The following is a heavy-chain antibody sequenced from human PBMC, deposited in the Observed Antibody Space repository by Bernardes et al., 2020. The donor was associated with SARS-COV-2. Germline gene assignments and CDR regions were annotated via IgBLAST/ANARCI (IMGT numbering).Heavy chain of an antibody. CDR2: IYYSGST. D-gene: IGHD3-22*01. V-gene: IGHV4-30-4*01. Sequence: SETLSLTCTVSGGSIRSGDYYWSWIRQPPGKGLEWIGYIYYSGSTYYNPSLKSRVTISVDTSKNQFSLKLSSVTAADTAVYYCAGGVRGYYPYYYYYGMDVWGQGTTVTVSS. CDR3: AGGVRGYYPYYYYYGMDV. CDR1: GGSIRSGDYY. J-gene: IGHJ6*02.